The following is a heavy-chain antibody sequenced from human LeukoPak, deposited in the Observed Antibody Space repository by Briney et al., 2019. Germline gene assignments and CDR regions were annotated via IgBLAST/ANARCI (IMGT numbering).Heavy chain of an antibody. CDR3: ALSRSMIEYYFDY. D-gene: IGHD3-22*01. CDR1: GFTFSSYA. CDR2: ISGSGGST. V-gene: IGHV3-23*01. Sequence: GGSLRLSCAASGFTFSSYAMSWVRQAPGKGLEWVSAISGSGGSTYYADSVKGRFTISRDNSKNTLYLQMNSLRAEDTAVYYCALSRSMIEYYFDYWGRGTLVTVSS. J-gene: IGHJ4*02.